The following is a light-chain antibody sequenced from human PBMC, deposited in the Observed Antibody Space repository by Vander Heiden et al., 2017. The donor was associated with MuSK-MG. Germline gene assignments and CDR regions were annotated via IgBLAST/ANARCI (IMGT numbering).Light chain of an antibody. CDR2: SNN. Sequence: QSVLTQPPSASGTPGPRVTISCSGSSSNIGSNTVNWYQQLPGTAPKLLFYSNNQRPSGVPDRFSGSKSGTSASLAISGLQSEDEADYYCAAWDDSLNGRVFGGGTKLTVL. CDR1: SSNIGSNT. CDR3: AAWDDSLNGRV. V-gene: IGLV1-44*01. J-gene: IGLJ3*02.